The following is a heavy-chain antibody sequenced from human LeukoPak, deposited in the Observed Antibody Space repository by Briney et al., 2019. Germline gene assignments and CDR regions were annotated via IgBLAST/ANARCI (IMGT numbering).Heavy chain of an antibody. CDR1: GYTFTGYY. D-gene: IGHD6-13*01. CDR2: INPNSGGT. V-gene: IGHV1-2*02. Sequence: ASVTVSCKASGYTFTGYYLHWVRQAPGQGMEWMGWINPNSGGTNYAQKFQGRVTMTRDTSISTDYMELSRLKSDDTAVYYCARRGAAAGRGSYYYYLDVWGKGTTVTVSS. CDR3: ARRGAAAGRGSYYYYLDV. J-gene: IGHJ6*03.